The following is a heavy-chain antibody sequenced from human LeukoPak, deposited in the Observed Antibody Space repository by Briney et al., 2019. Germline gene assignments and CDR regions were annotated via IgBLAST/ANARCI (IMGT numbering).Heavy chain of an antibody. CDR1: GFTFSSYW. V-gene: IGHV3-74*01. CDR3: AKTVNWLDLHNFDS. Sequence: HPGGSLRLSCAASGFTFSSYWMHWVRQTPGRGLVWVSRINSDGSSTSYADSVKGRFTISRANSKNTLYLQMNSLRVEDTAVYYCAKTVNWLDLHNFDSWGQGTLVTVSS. D-gene: IGHD1-20*01. J-gene: IGHJ4*02. CDR2: INSDGSST.